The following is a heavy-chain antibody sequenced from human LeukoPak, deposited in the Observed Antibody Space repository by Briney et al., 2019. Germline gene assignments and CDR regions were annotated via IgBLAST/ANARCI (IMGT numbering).Heavy chain of an antibody. J-gene: IGHJ5*02. V-gene: IGHV3-74*01. CDR3: ARDRGSTNWFDP. CDR1: GFTFGSYW. CDR2: IDRDGRST. Sequence: GGSLRLSCAASGFTFGSYWMHWVRQAPGKGLVWVSHIDRDGRSTNYAGSVKGRFTISRDNARNTLFLQMNSLRVEDTAVYYCARDRGSTNWFDPWGQGTLVTVSS. D-gene: IGHD1-26*01.